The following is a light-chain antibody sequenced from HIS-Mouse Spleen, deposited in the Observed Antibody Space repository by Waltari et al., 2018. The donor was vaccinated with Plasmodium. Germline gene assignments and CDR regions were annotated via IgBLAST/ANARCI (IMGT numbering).Light chain of an antibody. V-gene: IGLV3-27*01. Sequence: SYELTQPSSVSVSPGQTARITCSGAVLAKKYARWYQQTPGQDPVMVIYKDSELPSGIPERCAGSSSGTTVTLTSSCAQVEDEADYYCYSAADNNRVFGGGTKLTVL. J-gene: IGLJ3*02. CDR1: VLAKKY. CDR3: YSAADNNRV. CDR2: KDS.